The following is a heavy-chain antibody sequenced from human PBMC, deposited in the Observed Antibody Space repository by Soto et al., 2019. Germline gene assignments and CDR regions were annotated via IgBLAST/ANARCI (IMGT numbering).Heavy chain of an antibody. Sequence: EVQLMESGGGLVQPGGSLRLSCAASGFSFSASWMAWVRQAPGKGLEWVADIKQDGSEKNYVDSVKGRVTISRDNAKNSLYLQMNNLIAEDTVVYYCARDPYYGASDYWGLGTLVTVSP. V-gene: IGHV3-7*01. J-gene: IGHJ4*02. D-gene: IGHD3-10*01. CDR3: ARDPYYGASDY. CDR1: GFSFSASW. CDR2: IKQDGSEK.